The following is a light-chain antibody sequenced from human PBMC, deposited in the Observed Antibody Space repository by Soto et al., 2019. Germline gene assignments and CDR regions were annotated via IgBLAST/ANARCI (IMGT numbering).Light chain of an antibody. Sequence: QSVLTQPPSVSGAPGQRVTISCTGISSNIGAGYDVHWYQQLPGTAPKLLMYGNINRPSGVPDRFSGSKSGTSASLAITGLQAEDEADYYCQSYDSSLSAVFGTGTKVTVL. CDR1: SSNIGAGYD. CDR3: QSYDSSLSAV. V-gene: IGLV1-40*01. J-gene: IGLJ1*01. CDR2: GNI.